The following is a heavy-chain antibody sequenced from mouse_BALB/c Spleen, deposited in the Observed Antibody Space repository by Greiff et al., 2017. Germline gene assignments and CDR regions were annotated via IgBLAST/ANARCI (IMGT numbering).Heavy chain of an antibody. CDR2: IDPANGNT. Sequence: EVQLQQSGAELVKPGASVKLSCTASGFNIKDTYMHWVKQRPEQGLEWIGRIDPANGNTKYDPKFQGKATITADTSSNTAYLQLSSLTSEDTAVYYGARLLRDAYWGQGTLGTVSA. CDR3: ARLLRDAY. D-gene: IGHD2-3*01. V-gene: IGHV14-3*02. J-gene: IGHJ3*01. CDR1: GFNIKDTY.